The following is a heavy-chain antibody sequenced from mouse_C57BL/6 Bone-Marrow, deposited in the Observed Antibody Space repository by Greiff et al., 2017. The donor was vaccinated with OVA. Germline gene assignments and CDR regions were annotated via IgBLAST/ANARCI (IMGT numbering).Heavy chain of an antibody. CDR2: ISDGGSYT. Sequence: EVKLVESGGGLVKPGGSLKLSCAASGFTFSSYAMSWVRQTPEKRLEWVATISDGGSYTYYPDNVKGRFTISRDNAKNNLYLQMSQLKSEDTAMYYCARDLGYDYDYYAMDYWGQGTSVTVSS. CDR1: GFTFSSYA. D-gene: IGHD2-4*01. V-gene: IGHV5-4*01. J-gene: IGHJ4*01. CDR3: ARDLGYDYDYYAMDY.